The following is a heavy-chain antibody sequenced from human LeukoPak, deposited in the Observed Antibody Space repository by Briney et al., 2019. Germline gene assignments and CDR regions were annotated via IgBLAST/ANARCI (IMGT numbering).Heavy chain of an antibody. CDR1: GGSISSGGYY. V-gene: IGHV4-30-2*01. D-gene: IGHD2-2*01. CDR2: IYHSGST. J-gene: IGHJ4*02. Sequence: SETLSLTCTVSGGSISSGGYYWSWIRQPPGKGLEWIGYIYHSGSTYYNPPLKSRVTISVDRSKNQFSLKLSSVTAADTAVYYCARGIVVVPAAIRANYYGSGNLFDYWGQGTLVTVSS. CDR3: ARGIVVVPAAIRANYYGSGNLFDY.